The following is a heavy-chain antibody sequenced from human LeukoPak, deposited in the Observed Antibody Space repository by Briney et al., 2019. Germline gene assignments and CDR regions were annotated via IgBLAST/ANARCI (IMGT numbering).Heavy chain of an antibody. CDR3: AIEKTYYGSGNYFES. CDR2: IYPDAGT. V-gene: IGHV3-66*01. Sequence: GGSLRLSCAASGFTVSTEYMTWVRQVPGKGLECISSIYPDAGTWYAKSVRGRITISRDSVKNTLYLQMTSLIPEDTAVYYCAIEKTYYGSGNYFESWGQGTLVTVSS. D-gene: IGHD3-10*01. CDR1: GFTVSTEY. J-gene: IGHJ4*02.